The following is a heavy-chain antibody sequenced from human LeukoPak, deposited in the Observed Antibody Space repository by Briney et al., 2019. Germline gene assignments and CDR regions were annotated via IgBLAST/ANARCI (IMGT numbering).Heavy chain of an antibody. CDR1: GYTFTGYY. CDR3: AREGFGYSYGYAY. Sequence: ASVKVSCKASGYTFTGYYMHWVRQAPGQGLEWMGWINPNSGGTNYAQKFQGRVTMTRDTPISTAYMELSRLRSDDTAVYYCAREGFGYSYGYAYWGQGTLVTVSS. D-gene: IGHD5-18*01. CDR2: INPNSGGT. J-gene: IGHJ4*02. V-gene: IGHV1-2*02.